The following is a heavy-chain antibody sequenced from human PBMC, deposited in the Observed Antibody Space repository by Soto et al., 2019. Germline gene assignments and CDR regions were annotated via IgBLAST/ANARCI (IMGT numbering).Heavy chain of an antibody. Sequence: GGSLRLSCAASGFTFSSYDMHWVRQATGKGLEWVSAIGTAGDTYYPGSVKGRFTISRENAKNSLYLQMNSLRAGDTAVYYCARHGYNYGGGYFDYWGQGTLVTVSS. J-gene: IGHJ4*02. V-gene: IGHV3-13*04. D-gene: IGHD5-18*01. CDR1: GFTFSSYD. CDR2: IGTAGDT. CDR3: ARHGYNYGGGYFDY.